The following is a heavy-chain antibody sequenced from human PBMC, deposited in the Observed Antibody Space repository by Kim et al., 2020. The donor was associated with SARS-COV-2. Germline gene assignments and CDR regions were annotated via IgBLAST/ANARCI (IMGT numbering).Heavy chain of an antibody. CDR3: ARGLGDIVVVPAALRYFQH. CDR2: INHSGST. CDR1: GGSFSGYY. J-gene: IGHJ1*01. Sequence: SETLSLTCAVYGGSFSGYYWSWIRQPPGKGLEWIGEINHSGSTNYNPSLKSRVTISVDTSKNQFSLKLSSVTAADTAVYYCARGLGDIVVVPAALRYFQHWGQGTRVTVSS. V-gene: IGHV4-34*01. D-gene: IGHD2-2*01.